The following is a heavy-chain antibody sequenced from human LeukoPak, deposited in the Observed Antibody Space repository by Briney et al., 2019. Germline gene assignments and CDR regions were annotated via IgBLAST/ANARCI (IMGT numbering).Heavy chain of an antibody. CDR2: MNHNSGNT. J-gene: IGHJ6*02. CDR1: RYTFTIYD. V-gene: IGHV1-8*01. D-gene: IGHD6-13*01. CDR3: ARDESIAAAGDGMDV. Sequence: GASVSVSYRASRYTFTIYDIHCVPRATGQGREWVGWMNHNSGNTGYAQKFQGRVSMTRNTSISTDYMELSSLRSEDTAGYYCARDESIAAAGDGMDVWGQGTTVTVCS.